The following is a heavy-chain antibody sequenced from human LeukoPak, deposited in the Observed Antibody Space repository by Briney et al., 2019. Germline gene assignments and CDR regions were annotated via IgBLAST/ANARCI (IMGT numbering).Heavy chain of an antibody. CDR2: IWYYGSNK. CDR1: GVSFSQYG. CDR3: ARDDPKSGSDCGDY. V-gene: IGHV3-33*08. J-gene: IGHJ4*02. Sequence: AGESLRLSCAVSGVSFSQYGMHWVRQAPGTGLEWVAVIWYYGSNKNYADSVKGRFSITRDDSKNTLSLQMNSLRVEDTAAYYCARDDPKSGSDCGDYWGQGTLVPVAA. D-gene: IGHD5-12*01.